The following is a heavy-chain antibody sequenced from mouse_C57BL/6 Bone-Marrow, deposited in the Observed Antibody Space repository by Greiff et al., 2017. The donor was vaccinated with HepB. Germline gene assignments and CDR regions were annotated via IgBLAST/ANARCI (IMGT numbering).Heavy chain of an antibody. D-gene: IGHD4-1*01. J-gene: IGHJ1*03. CDR3: ARRSANWDDWYFDV. Sequence: EVQLQQSGPVLVKPGASVKMSCKASGYTLTDYYMNWVKQSHGKSLEWIGVINPYNGGTSYNQKFKGKATLTVDKSSSTAYMELNSLTSEDSAVYYCARRSANWDDWYFDVWGTGTTVTVSS. CDR2: INPYNGGT. V-gene: IGHV1-19*01. CDR1: GYTLTDYY.